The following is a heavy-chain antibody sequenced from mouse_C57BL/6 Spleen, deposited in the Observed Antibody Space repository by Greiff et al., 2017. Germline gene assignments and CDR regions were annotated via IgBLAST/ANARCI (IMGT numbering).Heavy chain of an antibody. V-gene: IGHV1-50*01. CDR3: AAYYSNPFAMDY. J-gene: IGHJ4*01. D-gene: IGHD2-5*01. CDR1: GYTFTSYW. CDR2: IDPSDSYT. Sequence: QVQLQQPGAELVKPGASVKLSCKASGYTFTSYWMQWVKQRPGQGLEWIGEIDPSDSYTNYNQKFKGKATLTVDTSSSTAYMQLSSLTSEDSAVYYCAAYYSNPFAMDYWGQGTSVTVSS.